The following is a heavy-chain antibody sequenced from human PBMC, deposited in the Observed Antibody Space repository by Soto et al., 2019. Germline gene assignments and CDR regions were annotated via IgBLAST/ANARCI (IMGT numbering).Heavy chain of an antibody. J-gene: IGHJ4*02. CDR1: GFTFHGYS. D-gene: IGHD1-1*01. CDR2: ISSSSTYK. Sequence: NPGGSLTLSCAASGFTFHGYSVNWVRQAPGKGLEWVSSISSSSTYKYYRDSVECRFTISRDNARNSLYLQIDSLRVEDTGVYYCARGTVLGHFDYWGQGTLVTVSS. V-gene: IGHV3-21*01. CDR3: ARGTVLGHFDY.